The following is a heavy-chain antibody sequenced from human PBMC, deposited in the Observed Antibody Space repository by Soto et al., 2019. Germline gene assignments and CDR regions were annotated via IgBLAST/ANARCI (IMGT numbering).Heavy chain of an antibody. Sequence: ASVKVSCTASGYTFTIYGISWVRQAPGQGLEWMGWISAYNGNTNYAQKLQGRVTMTTDTSTSTAYMELRSLRSDDTAVYYCVVAAQPYYFDYWGQGALVTVSS. CDR3: VVAAQPYYFDY. V-gene: IGHV1-18*01. CDR2: ISAYNGNT. J-gene: IGHJ4*02. D-gene: IGHD2-15*01. CDR1: GYTFTIYG.